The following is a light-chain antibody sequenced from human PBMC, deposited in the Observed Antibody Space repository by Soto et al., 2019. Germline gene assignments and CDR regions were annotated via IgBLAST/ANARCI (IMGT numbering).Light chain of an antibody. CDR2: GAS. V-gene: IGKV3-20*01. CDR1: KSVSSSY. Sequence: EIVLTHSPGTLSLSPGERATLSCRASKSVSSSYLAWYQQKPGQAPRLLIYGASSRATGIPDRFSGRGSGTDFTLTISRLEPEDFAVYYCQQYGSSPPITFGQGTRLEIK. CDR3: QQYGSSPPIT. J-gene: IGKJ5*01.